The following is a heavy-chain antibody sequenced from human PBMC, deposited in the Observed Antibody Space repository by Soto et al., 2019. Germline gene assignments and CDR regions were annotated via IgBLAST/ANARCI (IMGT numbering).Heavy chain of an antibody. CDR2: IYPGDSDT. CDR1: GYRFSSYW. Sequence: GESLRISCQGSGYRFSSYWIAWVRQMPGKGLEWMGIIYPGDSDTIYSPSFQGQVTFSVDKSTSTAYLQWSSLKASDTAMYYCARQGSNGAYYYYGMDVWGQGTTVTVSS. CDR3: ARQGSNGAYYYYGMDV. V-gene: IGHV5-51*01. J-gene: IGHJ6*02. D-gene: IGHD2-8*01.